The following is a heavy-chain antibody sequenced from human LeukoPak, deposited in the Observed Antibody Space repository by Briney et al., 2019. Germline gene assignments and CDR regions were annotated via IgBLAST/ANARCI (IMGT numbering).Heavy chain of an antibody. CDR1: GFTFNSYA. Sequence: PGGSLRLSCAASGFTFNSYAVHWVRQAPGKGLEWVAVISYDGSNKYYADSVKGRFTISRDNSKNTLYLQMNSLRAEDTAVYYCAKEQTYENAMFDYWGQGTLVTVSS. D-gene: IGHD2-2*01. CDR2: ISYDGSNK. CDR3: AKEQTYENAMFDY. J-gene: IGHJ4*02. V-gene: IGHV3-30-3*01.